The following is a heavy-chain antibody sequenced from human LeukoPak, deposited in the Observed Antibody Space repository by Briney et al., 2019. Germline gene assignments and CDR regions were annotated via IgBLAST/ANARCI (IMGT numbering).Heavy chain of an antibody. V-gene: IGHV3-23*01. J-gene: IGHJ4*02. CDR3: AKDLASHPAAGTPLDY. CDR2: TTSTGKT. D-gene: IGHD6-13*01. CDR1: GFTFSSYA. Sequence: GGSLRLSCVTSGFTFSSYAMSWVRQGPEKGLEWVSGTTSTGKTYYADSVKGRFTISRDNSKNTLYLQMNSLRAEDTAVYYCAKDLASHPAAGTPLDYWGQGTLVTVSS.